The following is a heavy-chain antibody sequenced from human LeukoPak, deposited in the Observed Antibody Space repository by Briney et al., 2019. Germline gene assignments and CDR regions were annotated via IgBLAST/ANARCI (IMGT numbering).Heavy chain of an antibody. Sequence: SETLSLTCTVSGGSISSYYWSWIRQPPGKGLEWIGEINHSGSTNYNPSLKSRVTISVDTSKNQFSLRLSSVTAADTAVYYCASGRSPSIVGSGRQTYYYYYGMDVWGQGTTVTVS. V-gene: IGHV4-34*01. CDR3: ASGRSPSIVGSGRQTYYYYYGMDV. CDR2: INHSGST. D-gene: IGHD3-10*01. J-gene: IGHJ6*02. CDR1: GGSISSYY.